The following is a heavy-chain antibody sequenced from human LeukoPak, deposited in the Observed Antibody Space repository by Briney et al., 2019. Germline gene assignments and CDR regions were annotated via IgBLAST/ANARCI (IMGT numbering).Heavy chain of an antibody. J-gene: IGHJ4*02. CDR2: IKQDGSEK. V-gene: IGHV3-7*01. Sequence: GGSLRLSCTASGFTFSSHWMSWARQAPGKGLEWVANIKQDGSEKYYVDSVKGRFTISRDNAKNSLFLQMNGLRAEDTAVYYCAREPHIAVVTHFDYWGQGTLVTVSS. CDR3: AREPHIAVVTHFDY. CDR1: GFTFSSHW. D-gene: IGHD6-19*01.